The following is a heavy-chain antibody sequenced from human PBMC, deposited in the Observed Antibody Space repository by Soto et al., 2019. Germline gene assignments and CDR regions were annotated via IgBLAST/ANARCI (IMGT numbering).Heavy chain of an antibody. V-gene: IGHV1-18*01. J-gene: IGHJ4*02. Sequence: ASVKVSCKDSGYTFTSYGISRVRQAPGQGLEWMGWISAYNGNTNYAQKLQGRVTMTTDTSTSTAYMELRSLRSDDTAVYYCARDPRYYCSTTCCSLDLRLGYYFDKWGQGTLVTVSS. CDR3: ARDPRYYCSTTCCSLDLRLGYYFDK. CDR2: ISAYNGNT. CDR1: GYTFTSYG. D-gene: IGHD2-2*01.